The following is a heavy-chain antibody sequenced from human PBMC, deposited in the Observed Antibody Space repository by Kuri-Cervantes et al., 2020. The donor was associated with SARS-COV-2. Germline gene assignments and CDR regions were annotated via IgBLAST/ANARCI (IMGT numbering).Heavy chain of an antibody. D-gene: IGHD1-26*01. CDR3: ARDALLVGATGYYFDY. J-gene: IGHJ4*02. Sequence: SCAVSGGSIRSSNWWSWVRQPPGKGLEWIGEIYHSGSTNYNPSLKSRVTISVDKSKNQFSLKLSSVTAADTAVYYCARDALLVGATGYYFDYWGQGTLVTVSS. CDR2: IYHSGST. CDR1: GGSIRSSNW. V-gene: IGHV4-4*02.